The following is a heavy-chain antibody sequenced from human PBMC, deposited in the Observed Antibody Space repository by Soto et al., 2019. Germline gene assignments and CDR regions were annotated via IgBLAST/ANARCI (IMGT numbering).Heavy chain of an antibody. V-gene: IGHV5-51*01. D-gene: IGHD2-15*01. J-gene: IGHJ6*02. CDR1: GYVSTSYR. CDR3: ARWTRILSTPPSYYGMDV. CDR2: IYPGDSDT. Sequence: KPAGESLKSASKYSGYVSTSYRNGWVRQMPGKGLEWMGIIYPGDSDTRYSPSFQGQVTISADKSISTAYLQWSSLKASDTAMYYCARWTRILSTPPSYYGMDVWGQGTTVTVSS.